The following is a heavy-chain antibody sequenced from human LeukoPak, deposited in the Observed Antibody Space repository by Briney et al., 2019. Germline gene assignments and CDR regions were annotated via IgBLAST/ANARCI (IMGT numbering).Heavy chain of an antibody. J-gene: IGHJ3*02. V-gene: IGHV4-59*01. Sequence: SETLSLTCTVPGGSISSYYWSWIRQPPGKGLEWIGYIYYSGSTNYNPSLKSRVTISVDTSKNPLSLKLSSVTAADTAVYYCAMVVYYFVSSGYWGAFDIWGQGTMVTVSS. CDR1: GGSISSYY. D-gene: IGHD3-22*01. CDR3: AMVVYYFVSSGYWGAFDI. CDR2: IYYSGST.